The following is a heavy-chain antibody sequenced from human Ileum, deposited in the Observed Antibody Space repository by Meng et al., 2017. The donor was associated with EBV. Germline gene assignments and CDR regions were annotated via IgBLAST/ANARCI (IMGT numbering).Heavy chain of an antibody. J-gene: IGHJ4*02. Sequence: QWELQESGTGLVKLSETLSRTCRVSGGSVRSGGNYWSWIRQPPGKGLEWIGYIYNSGSTNYNPSLKSRVTISVDTSKNQFSLKLSSVTAADTAVYYCARDGYSSGSDWGQGTLVTVSS. CDR1: GGSVRSGGNY. D-gene: IGHD6-19*01. CDR2: IYNSGST. CDR3: ARDGYSSGSD. V-gene: IGHV4-61*08.